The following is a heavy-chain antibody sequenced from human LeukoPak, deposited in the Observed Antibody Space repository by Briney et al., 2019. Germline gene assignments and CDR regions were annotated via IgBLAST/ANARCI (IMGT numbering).Heavy chain of an antibody. CDR3: ARGGGYSGSHSDLDY. CDR1: GGSISSYY. CDR2: IYYSGST. V-gene: IGHV4-59*01. Sequence: SETLSLTCTVSGGSISSYYWSWIRQPPGKGLEWIGYIYYSGSTNYNPSLKSRVTISVDTSKNQFSLKLSSVTAADTAVYYCARGGGYSGSHSDLDYWGQGTLVTVSS. J-gene: IGHJ4*02. D-gene: IGHD1-26*01.